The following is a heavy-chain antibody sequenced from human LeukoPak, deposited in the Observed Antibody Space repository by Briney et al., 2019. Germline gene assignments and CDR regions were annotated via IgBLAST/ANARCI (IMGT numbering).Heavy chain of an antibody. V-gene: IGHV1-3*02. J-gene: IGHJ4*02. CDR2: TNGATGNT. Sequence: ASVKVSCKASGYTFTDYALHWVRQAPGQRLEWMGWTNGATGNTRFSQDFQDRLTIPIDTSASTAYMELSSLRSEDTAVYYCARSPGGNARTWLDYWGQGTLVTVSS. CDR3: ARSPGGNARTWLDY. D-gene: IGHD1-14*01. CDR1: GYTFTDYA.